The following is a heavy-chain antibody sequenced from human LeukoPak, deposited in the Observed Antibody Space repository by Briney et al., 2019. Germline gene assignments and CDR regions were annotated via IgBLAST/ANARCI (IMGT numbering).Heavy chain of an antibody. Sequence: SETLSLTCAVSGYSTRSGDYWGWIRQSPGKGLEWIGSIYHSGSTHYNPSLKSPVTISVDTSKNPFSLMLSSVTAADTAVYYCARNRSLTTTPGFDHWGQGTLVTVSS. D-gene: IGHD4-11*01. CDR1: GYSTRSGDY. CDR3: ARNRSLTTTPGFDH. CDR2: IYHSGST. J-gene: IGHJ4*02. V-gene: IGHV4-38-2*01.